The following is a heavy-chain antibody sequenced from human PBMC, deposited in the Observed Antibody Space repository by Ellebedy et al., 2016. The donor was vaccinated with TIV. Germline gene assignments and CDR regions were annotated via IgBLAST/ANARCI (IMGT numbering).Heavy chain of an antibody. CDR1: GFTFHSYG. CDR2: IRYEGSDK. Sequence: GGSLRLSCAASGFTFHSYGMHWVRQAPGKGLEWVTFIRYEGSDKYYADSVKGRFTVSRDNPKNTLTLQMNSLRLEDTAVYYCAKVLFAFGEFESPFDPWGQGTLVIVSS. D-gene: IGHD3-10*01. V-gene: IGHV3-30*02. J-gene: IGHJ5*02. CDR3: AKVLFAFGEFESPFDP.